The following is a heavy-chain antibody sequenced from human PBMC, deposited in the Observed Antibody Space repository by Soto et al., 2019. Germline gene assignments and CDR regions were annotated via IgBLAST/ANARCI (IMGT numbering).Heavy chain of an antibody. CDR1: GFTVSSNY. J-gene: IGHJ4*02. Sequence: EVQLVESGGGLVQPGGSLRLSCAASGFTVSSNYMSWVRQAPGKGLEWVSVIYSGGSTYYADSVKGRFTISRDNSKNTRYLQMNSLRAEDTAVYYCATIGLQLYGVDYWGQGTLVTVSS. CDR3: ATIGLQLYGVDY. D-gene: IGHD5-18*01. V-gene: IGHV3-66*01. CDR2: IYSGGST.